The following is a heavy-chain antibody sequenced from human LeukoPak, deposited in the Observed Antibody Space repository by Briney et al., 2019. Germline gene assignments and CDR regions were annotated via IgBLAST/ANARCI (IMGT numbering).Heavy chain of an antibody. CDR2: ISPGGGPT. CDR3: AKDGAWLRFDD. V-gene: IGHV3-53*01. J-gene: IGHJ4*02. CDR1: GFTVSSNY. Sequence: GGSLRLSCAASGFTVSSNYMSWVRQAPGKGLEWVSGISPGGGPTYYADSVRGRFTISRDDSKNTLYLQMKNLRAEDTAVYYCAKDGAWLRFDDWGQGILATVSS. D-gene: IGHD5-12*01.